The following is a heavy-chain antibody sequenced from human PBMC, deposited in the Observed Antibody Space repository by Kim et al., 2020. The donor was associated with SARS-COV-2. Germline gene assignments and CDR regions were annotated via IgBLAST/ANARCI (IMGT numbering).Heavy chain of an antibody. V-gene: IGHV1-18*01. J-gene: IGHJ5*02. CDR1: GYTFTSYG. CDR3: ARDAYIRLGELSPWGNWFDP. CDR2: ISAYNGNT. D-gene: IGHD3-16*02. Sequence: ASVKVSCKASGYTFTSYGISWVRQAPGQGLEWMGWISAYNGNTNYAQKLQGRVTMTTDTSTSTAYMELRSLRSDDTAVYYCARDAYIRLGELSPWGNWFDPWGQGTLVTVSS.